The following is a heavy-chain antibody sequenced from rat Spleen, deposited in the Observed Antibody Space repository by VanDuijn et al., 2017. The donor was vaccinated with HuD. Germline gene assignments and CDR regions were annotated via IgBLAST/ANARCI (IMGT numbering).Heavy chain of an antibody. V-gene: IGHV2S12*01. CDR3: TRERIYFYSSYYFFDY. D-gene: IGHD1-2*01. Sequence: QVQLKESGPGLVQPSQTLSLTCTVSGFSLTNNGVSWVRQPPGQGLEWIAAISSGGTIYYNSTLRSRLSISRDTSKSQVFLKMNSLQTEDTAIYFCTRERIYFYSSYYFFDYWGQGVMVTVSS. J-gene: IGHJ2*01. CDR1: GFSLTNNG. CDR2: ISSGGTI.